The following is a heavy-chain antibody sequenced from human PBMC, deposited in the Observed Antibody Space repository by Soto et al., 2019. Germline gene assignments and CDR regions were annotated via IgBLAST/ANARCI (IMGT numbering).Heavy chain of an antibody. CDR1: GYTFNNYG. CDR3: AKNSSTWLDS. D-gene: IGHD6-13*01. V-gene: IGHV1-18*01. CDR2: ISIYYSYS. Sequence: VQLVQSGAELKMPGASVKVSCKTSGYTFNNYGISWVRQAPGQGLEWMGWISIYYSYSHSSPKLHGRLILTTDTSTSIAFMELRNLKLDDTAVYYCAKNSSTWLDSWGQGTLVTVSS. J-gene: IGHJ5*01.